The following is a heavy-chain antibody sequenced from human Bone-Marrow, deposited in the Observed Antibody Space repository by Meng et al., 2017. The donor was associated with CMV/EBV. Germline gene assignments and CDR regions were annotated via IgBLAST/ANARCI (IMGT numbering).Heavy chain of an antibody. CDR3: ASGYGGSSH. D-gene: IGHD1-26*01. CDR2: ISSSGSTI. CDR1: GFTFSSYE. Sequence: GGSLRLSCAASGFTFSSYEMNWVRQAPGKGLEWVSYISSSGSTIYDADSVKGRFTISRDNAKNSLYLQMSSLRAEDTAVYYCASGYGGSSHWGQGTRVTGSS. V-gene: IGHV3-48*03. J-gene: IGHJ4*02.